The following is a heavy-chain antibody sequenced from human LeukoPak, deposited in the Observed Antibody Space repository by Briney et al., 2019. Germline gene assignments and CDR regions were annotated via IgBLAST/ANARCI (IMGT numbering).Heavy chain of an antibody. D-gene: IGHD2-2*02. Sequence: PGLSLRLFCAASGFTFSTYAMSWVRQTPEKGLEWVSAISGSGESTYYAASVKGRFTISRDNSKNTLYLQMNSLRAEGTAVYYCAKKSKIVVLPGAIPFDSWGQGTLVTVSS. CDR3: AKKSKIVVLPGAIPFDS. CDR2: ISGSGEST. V-gene: IGHV3-23*01. CDR1: GFTFSTYA. J-gene: IGHJ5*01.